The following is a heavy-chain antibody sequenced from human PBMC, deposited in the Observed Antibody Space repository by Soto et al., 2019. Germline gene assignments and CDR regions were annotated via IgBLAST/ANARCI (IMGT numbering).Heavy chain of an antibody. Sequence: PGGSLRLSCAASGFTFSSYSMSWVRQAPGKGLEWVSANSGSGGSTYYADSVKGRFTISRDNSKNTLYLQMNSLRAEDTAVYYCAKLQFHSITSVDAFDVWGQGTMVTVSS. CDR1: GFTFSSYS. D-gene: IGHD1-20*01. CDR3: AKLQFHSITSVDAFDV. V-gene: IGHV3-23*01. J-gene: IGHJ3*01. CDR2: NSGSGGST.